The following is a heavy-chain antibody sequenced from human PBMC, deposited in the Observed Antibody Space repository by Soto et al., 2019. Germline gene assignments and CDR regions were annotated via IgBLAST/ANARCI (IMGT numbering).Heavy chain of an antibody. CDR1: GFTFSSSS. J-gene: IGHJ4*02. Sequence: EVQLVESGGGLVQPGGSLRLSCAASGFTFSSSSMNWVRQAPGKGLEWLSYISGSSSVIDYADSVKGRFTISRDNAKNSLYLHMNSLRAEDTAVYFCARGWLANWGQGTLVTVSS. D-gene: IGHD6-19*01. V-gene: IGHV3-48*01. CDR2: ISGSSSVI. CDR3: ARGWLAN.